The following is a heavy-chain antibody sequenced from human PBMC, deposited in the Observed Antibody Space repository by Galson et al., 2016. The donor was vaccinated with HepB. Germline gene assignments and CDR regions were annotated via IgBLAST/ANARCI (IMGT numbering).Heavy chain of an antibody. CDR1: GFTFRRAW. CDR3: TTDSYNYGSGFDI. J-gene: IGHJ3*02. V-gene: IGHV3-15*01. Sequence: SLRLSCAASGFTFRRAWMTWVRQAPGKGLEWLGRIKSKLDGGTTDYAAPVRGRFTISRDDSKDTAYLQVKSLKTEDTGVHYCTTDSYNYGSGFDIWGQGTTVTVSS. D-gene: IGHD5-24*01. CDR2: IKSKLDGGTT.